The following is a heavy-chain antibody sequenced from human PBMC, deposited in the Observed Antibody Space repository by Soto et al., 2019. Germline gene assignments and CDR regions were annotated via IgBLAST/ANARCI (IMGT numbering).Heavy chain of an antibody. Sequence: GGSLRLSCTGSGFTFGDYAMSWFRQTPGKGLEWVGFIRSNTYDGTTEYAASVKGRFTISRDDSKSVAYLQMNSLNSEDTAVYYCATEAWNVVVVTGVHWGRGTLVTVSS. CDR1: GFTFGDYA. CDR2: IRSNTYDGTT. V-gene: IGHV3-49*03. D-gene: IGHD2-2*01. J-gene: IGHJ4*01. CDR3: ATEAWNVVVVTGVH.